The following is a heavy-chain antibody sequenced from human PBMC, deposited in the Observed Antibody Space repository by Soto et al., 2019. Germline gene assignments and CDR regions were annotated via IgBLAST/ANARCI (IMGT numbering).Heavy chain of an antibody. V-gene: IGHV1-69*13. D-gene: IGHD3-3*01. J-gene: IGHJ5*02. Sequence: GASVKVSCKASGGTFSSYAISWVRQAPGQGLEWMGGIIPIFGTANYAQKFQGRVTITADESTSTAYMELSSLRSEDTAVYYCESQEWSRVEWFDPWGQGTLVTVSS. CDR2: IIPIFGTA. CDR1: GGTFSSYA. CDR3: ESQEWSRVEWFDP.